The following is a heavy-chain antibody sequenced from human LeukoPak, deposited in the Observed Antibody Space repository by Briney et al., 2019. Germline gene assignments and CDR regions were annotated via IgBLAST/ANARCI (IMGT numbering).Heavy chain of an antibody. CDR2: ISGTGGTDPI. CDR1: GFSFSNYA. V-gene: IGHV3-23*01. Sequence: GGSLRLSCAASGFSFSNYAMNWVRQAPGKGLEWVSVISGTGGTDPIYYADSVKGRFTISRDNSKNTLYLQMNSLRAEDTAIYYCARVSGSSGVPQLPLDYWGQGTLVSVSS. D-gene: IGHD2-15*01. J-gene: IGHJ4*02. CDR3: ARVSGSSGVPQLPLDY.